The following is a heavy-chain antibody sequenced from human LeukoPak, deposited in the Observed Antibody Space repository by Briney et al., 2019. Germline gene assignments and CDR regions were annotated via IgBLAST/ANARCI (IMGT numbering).Heavy chain of an antibody. J-gene: IGHJ3*02. Sequence: GGSLRLSCAASGFTFSSYSMNWVRQAPGKGLEWVSSISSSSSYIYYADSVKGRSTISRDNSKNTLYLQMNSLRAEDTAVYYCAKGLAVGALGIWGQGTMVTVSS. CDR3: AKGLAVGALGI. CDR1: GFTFSSYS. V-gene: IGHV3-21*04. D-gene: IGHD1-26*01. CDR2: ISSSSSYI.